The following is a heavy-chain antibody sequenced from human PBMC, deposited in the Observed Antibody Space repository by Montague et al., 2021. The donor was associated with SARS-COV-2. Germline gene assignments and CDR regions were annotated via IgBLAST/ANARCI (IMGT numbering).Heavy chain of an antibody. CDR1: GGSVISDTYF. CDR2: IYDSDTT. J-gene: IGHJ4*02. V-gene: IGHV4-61*01. D-gene: IGHD3-9*01. CDR3: ARAANILSSFYNHPFEY. Sequence: SETLSLTCTVSGGSVISDTYFWGWIRQPPGKGLEWIAYIYDSDTTNNNPSFWSRVSMSSDRSKNQFSLKLTSVTPADTAVYYCARAANILSSFYNHPFEYWGQGILVTVSS.